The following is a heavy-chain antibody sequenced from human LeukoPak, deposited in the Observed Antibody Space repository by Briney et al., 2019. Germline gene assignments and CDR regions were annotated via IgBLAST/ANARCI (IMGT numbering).Heavy chain of an antibody. CDR2: MTGPADTT. J-gene: IGHJ4*02. CDR1: GFNFNNFA. V-gene: IGHV3-23*01. CDR3: AKGAEIDH. Sequence: GGSLRLSCAASGFNFNNFAMSWVRQAPGKRLEWLSAMTGPADTTYYAESVKGRFTISRDYSNSMVFLQMNSLRVEDTAIYYCAKGAEIDHWGQGTLVTVSS.